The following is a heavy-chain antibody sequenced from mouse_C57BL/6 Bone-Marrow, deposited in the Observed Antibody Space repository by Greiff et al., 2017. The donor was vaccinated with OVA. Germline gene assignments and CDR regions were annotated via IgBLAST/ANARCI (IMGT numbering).Heavy chain of an antibody. J-gene: IGHJ4*01. CDR2: LDPNSGGT. D-gene: IGHD1-1*01. CDR1: GYTFTSYW. Sequence: QVQLQQPGAELVKPGASVKLSCKASGYTFTSYWMHWVKQRPGRGLEWIGRLDPNSGGTKYNEKFKSKATLTVDKPSSTAYMQLSSLTSEDSAVYYCARRLVITTVVPTRSRAGYAMDYWGQGTSVTVSS. CDR3: ARRLVITTVVPTRSRAGYAMDY. V-gene: IGHV1-72*01.